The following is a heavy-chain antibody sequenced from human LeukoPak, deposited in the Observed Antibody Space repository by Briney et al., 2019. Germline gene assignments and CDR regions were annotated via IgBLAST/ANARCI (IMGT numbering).Heavy chain of an antibody. V-gene: IGHV3-74*01. J-gene: IGHJ4*02. Sequence: GGSLRLSCAASGFTFSKYWMLWVRHAPGKGLARVSRINTDGTVTTYADSVKGRFTVSRDNADNTMFLQMNSVRDEDTAVYYCATKQWLAPPPDSWGQGTPVTVSS. D-gene: IGHD6-19*01. CDR1: GFTFSKYW. CDR2: INTDGTVT. CDR3: ATKQWLAPPPDS.